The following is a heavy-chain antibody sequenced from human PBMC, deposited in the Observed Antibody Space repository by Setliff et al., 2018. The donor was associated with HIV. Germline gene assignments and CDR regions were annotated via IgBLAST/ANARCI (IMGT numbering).Heavy chain of an antibody. CDR3: ARVMGDAANYFDY. D-gene: IGHD2-21*02. CDR1: GFNFDDYG. V-gene: IGHV3-20*04. CDR2: INWNGGHR. Sequence: PGGSLRLSCAASGFNFDDYGVTWVRQVPGKGLEWVSSINWNGGHRSYADSVKGRFTISRDNAKNSLYLQMNSLRAEDTAVYYCARVMGDAANYFDYWGQGTLVTVSS. J-gene: IGHJ4*02.